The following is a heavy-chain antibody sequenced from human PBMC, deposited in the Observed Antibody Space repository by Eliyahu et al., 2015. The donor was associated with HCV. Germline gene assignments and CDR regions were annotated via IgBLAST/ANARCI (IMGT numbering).Heavy chain of an antibody. CDR1: GFTFSSYA. D-gene: IGHD2-21*02. J-gene: IGHJ6*02. Sequence: EVQLLESGGGLVQPGGSLRLSCAASGFTFSSYAMSWVRXAPGKGLEWVSAISGSGGSTYYADSVKGRFTISRDNSKNTLYLQMNSLRAEDTAVYYCAKVLWRGVVVTPLGYYGMDVWGQGTTVTVSS. CDR3: AKVLWRGVVVTPLGYYGMDV. CDR2: ISGSGGST. V-gene: IGHV3-23*01.